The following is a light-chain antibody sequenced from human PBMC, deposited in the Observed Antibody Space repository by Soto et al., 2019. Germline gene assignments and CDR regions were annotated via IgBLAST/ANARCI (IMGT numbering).Light chain of an antibody. CDR1: KSVNNN. CDR2: GAS. V-gene: IGKV3-15*01. Sequence: EIVMTQSPATLSVSPGERAILSCRASKSVNNNLAWYQQKPGQAPRLLIYGASTRATGIPARFSGSGSGTECTLSISSLQSEDSAIYYGQQYNNLFPLTFGGGTKVEIK. J-gene: IGKJ4*02. CDR3: QQYNNLFPLT.